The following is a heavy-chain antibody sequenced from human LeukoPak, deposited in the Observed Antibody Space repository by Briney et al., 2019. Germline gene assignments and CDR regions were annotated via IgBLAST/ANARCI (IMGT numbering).Heavy chain of an antibody. CDR3: TRGPGSTWYSDY. V-gene: IGHV3-66*02. CDR2: IYSGGDT. J-gene: IGHJ4*02. D-gene: IGHD6-13*01. Sequence: GGSLRLSCAASGFTVSSNYMNWVRQAPGKGLEWVSIIYSGGDTYYADSVKGRFTISRDNSKNTLYLQMNSLRPEDTAVYYCTRGPGSTWYSDYWGQGTLVTVSS. CDR1: GFTVSSNY.